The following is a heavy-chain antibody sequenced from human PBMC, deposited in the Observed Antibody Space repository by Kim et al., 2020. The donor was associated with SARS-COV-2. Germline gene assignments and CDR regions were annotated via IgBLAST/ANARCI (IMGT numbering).Heavy chain of an antibody. D-gene: IGHD3-16*01. CDR3: GRIDYHDDR. V-gene: IGHV3-74*01. J-gene: IGHJ5*02. CDR1: GFTFSSSW. Sequence: GGSLRLSCAASGFTFSSSWIHWVRQTPGKGLVWVSRIDGDGSTINLADSVRGRFIVSRDNAKSTAYLQMNSLSAEDTAIYYCGRIDYHDDRWGQGTLVTVSS. CDR2: IDGDGSTI.